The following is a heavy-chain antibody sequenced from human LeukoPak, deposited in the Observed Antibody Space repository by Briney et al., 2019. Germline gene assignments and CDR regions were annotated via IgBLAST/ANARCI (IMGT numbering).Heavy chain of an antibody. CDR1: GDSISSGYS. V-gene: IGHV4-38-2*02. J-gene: IGHJ6*03. CDR3: ARDLHDYTPYYFYFMDV. D-gene: IGHD4-11*01. Sequence: SETLSLTCSVSGDSISSGYSWGWIRQPPGKGLEWIGSIYHSGTTSYNPSLKSRVTISVDTSKNQFSLKLTSVIAADTAIYYCARDLHDYTPYYFYFMDVWGKGTTVTVSS. CDR2: IYHSGTT.